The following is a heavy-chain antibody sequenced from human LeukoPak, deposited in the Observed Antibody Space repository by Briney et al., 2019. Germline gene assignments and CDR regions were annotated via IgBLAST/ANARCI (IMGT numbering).Heavy chain of an antibody. J-gene: IGHJ4*02. Sequence: PGGSLRLSCAASGFTFSSYAMSWVRQAPGKGLEWVSAISGSGGSTYYADSVKGRFTISRDNSKNTLYLQMNSLRAEDTAVYYCAKDPHYYDSSGYYAGVDYWGQGTLVTVSS. D-gene: IGHD3-22*01. V-gene: IGHV3-23*01. CDR2: ISGSGGST. CDR3: AKDPHYYDSSGYYAGVDY. CDR1: GFTFSSYA.